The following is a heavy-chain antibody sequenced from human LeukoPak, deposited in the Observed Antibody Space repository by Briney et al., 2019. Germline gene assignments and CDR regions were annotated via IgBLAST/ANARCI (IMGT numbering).Heavy chain of an antibody. D-gene: IGHD2-21*02. V-gene: IGHV1-18*01. J-gene: IGHJ4*02. CDR1: GYTFSSYG. Sequence: ASVKVSCKASGYTFSSYGISWVRQAPGQGLEGMGWITAYNGNTKYAQKVQGRVTMTTDTSTSTAYMELRSLRSDGTAVYYCVRYNCGGGCYLDYWGQGRLATVSS. CDR3: VRYNCGGGCYLDY. CDR2: ITAYNGNT.